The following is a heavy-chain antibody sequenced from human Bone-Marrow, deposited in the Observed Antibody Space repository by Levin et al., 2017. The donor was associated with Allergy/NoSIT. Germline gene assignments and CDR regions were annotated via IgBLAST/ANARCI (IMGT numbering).Heavy chain of an antibody. D-gene: IGHD2-15*01. CDR2: SSNTGTTI. J-gene: IGHJ4*02. V-gene: IGHV3-11*01. CDR1: GFTFSDYY. Sequence: GGSLRLSCAASGFTFSDYYMSWVRQAPGKGLEWISYSSNTGTTIKYADSVKGRFTISRDNVKNLLYLQMNSLRAEDTAVYYCARVGGVIAAWLDYWGQGTLVTVSS. CDR3: ARVGGVIAAWLDY.